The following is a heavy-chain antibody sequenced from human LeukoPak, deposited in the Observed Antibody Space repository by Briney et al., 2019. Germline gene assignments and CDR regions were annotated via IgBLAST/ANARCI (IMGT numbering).Heavy chain of an antibody. D-gene: IGHD3-10*01. Sequence: KTSETLSLTCTVSGNSISSGDNYWSWIRQPAGKGLEWIGRIYTSGSTNYNPSLKSRVTISVDTSKNQFSLRLISLTAADTAVYYCARRRYYGSENYYNVPWFDPWGQGTLVTVSS. J-gene: IGHJ5*02. CDR2: IYTSGST. V-gene: IGHV4-61*02. CDR3: ARRRYYGSENYYNVPWFDP. CDR1: GNSISSGDNY.